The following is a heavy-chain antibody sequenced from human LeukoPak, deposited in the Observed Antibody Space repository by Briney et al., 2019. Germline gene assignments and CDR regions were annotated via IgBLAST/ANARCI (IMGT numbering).Heavy chain of an antibody. CDR3: ASGITMVQGEVH. V-gene: IGHV1-69*04. CDR1: GGTFSSYA. Sequence: ASVKVSCKASGGTFSSYAISWVRQAPGQGLEWMGRIIPILGIANYAQKFQGRVTITADKSTSTAYMELSSLRSGDTAVYYCASGITMVQGEVHWGQGTLVTVSS. CDR2: IIPILGIA. D-gene: IGHD3-10*01. J-gene: IGHJ4*02.